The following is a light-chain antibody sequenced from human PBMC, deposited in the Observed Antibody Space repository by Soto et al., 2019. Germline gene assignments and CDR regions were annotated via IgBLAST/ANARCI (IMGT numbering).Light chain of an antibody. CDR3: QQYNNWWT. Sequence: EIQMTQSPATLSASLGDIATLSCRASQNVVTNLAWYQQIPGQATRILIYGASTRATGIPARCSGSGSGTEFTLTISSLQSEDFAVYYCQQYNNWWTFGQGTKVDIK. CDR2: GAS. CDR1: QNVVTN. V-gene: IGKV3-15*01. J-gene: IGKJ1*01.